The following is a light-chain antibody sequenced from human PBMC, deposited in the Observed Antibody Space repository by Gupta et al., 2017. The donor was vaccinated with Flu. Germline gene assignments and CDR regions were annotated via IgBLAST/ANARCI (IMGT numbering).Light chain of an antibody. J-gene: IGLJ2*01. CDR2: YDD. CDR3: EAWDDRLNGLV. CDR1: SSNIGNNA. V-gene: IGLV1-36*01. Sequence: QSVLTQPPSVSEAPRQRVTISCSGSSSNIGNNAVNWYQQLPGKAPKLLIYYDDLLPSGVSDRFSGSKSGTSASLAISGLQSEDEAEYYCEAWDDRLNGLVFGGGTKLTVL.